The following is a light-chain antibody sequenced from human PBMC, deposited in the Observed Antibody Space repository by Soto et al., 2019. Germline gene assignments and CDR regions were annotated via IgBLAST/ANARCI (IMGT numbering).Light chain of an antibody. CDR3: LQLYNYPRT. Sequence: AIQMTQSPSSLSASVGDRVTITCRASQAIRSDLAWYQQKPGMAPKFLIFAASNLQRGVPARFSGSGSGTDFTLTIISLQPEDFATYYCLQLYNYPRTFGQGTKV. J-gene: IGKJ1*01. V-gene: IGKV1-6*01. CDR1: QAIRSD. CDR2: AAS.